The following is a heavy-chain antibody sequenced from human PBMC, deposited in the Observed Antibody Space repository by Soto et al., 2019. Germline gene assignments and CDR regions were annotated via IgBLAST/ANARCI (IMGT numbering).Heavy chain of an antibody. Sequence: GGSLRLSCEASGFTFINYAMSWVRQSPGKGLEWVSSISDTGGDSYYADSMDGRFTVSRDNSKNTLYLQINSLRAEDTAIYYCVRDLYRSASMPCLDHWGQGALVTAPQ. CDR3: VRDLYRSASMPCLDH. J-gene: IGHJ4*02. V-gene: IGHV3-23*01. CDR2: ISDTGGDS. CDR1: GFTFINYA. D-gene: IGHD2-2*01.